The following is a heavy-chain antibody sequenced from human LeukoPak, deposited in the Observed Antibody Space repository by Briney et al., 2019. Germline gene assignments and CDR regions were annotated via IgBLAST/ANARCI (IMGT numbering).Heavy chain of an antibody. Sequence: GGSLRLSCAASGFTFSGYGMHWVRQAPGKGLEWVAVIWYDGSNKYYADSVKGRFTISRDNSKNTLYLQMNSLRAEDTAVYYCAREDYYDSSGYYGFDYWGQGTLVTVSS. CDR2: IWYDGSNK. D-gene: IGHD3-22*01. V-gene: IGHV3-33*01. J-gene: IGHJ4*02. CDR1: GFTFSGYG. CDR3: AREDYYDSSGYYGFDY.